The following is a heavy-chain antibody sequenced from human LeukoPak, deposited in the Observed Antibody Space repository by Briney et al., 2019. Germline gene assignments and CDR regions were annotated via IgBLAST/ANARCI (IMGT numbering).Heavy chain of an antibody. J-gene: IGHJ4*02. CDR3: ARHETYDSSGYYVDY. V-gene: IGHV5-51*01. Sequence: GESLKISCKGSGYSFTGYWIGWVRQMPGKGLEWMGIIYPGDSDTRYSPSFQGQVTISADKSISTAYLQWSSLKASDTAMYYCARHETYDSSGYYVDYWGQGTLVTVSS. D-gene: IGHD3-22*01. CDR1: GYSFTGYW. CDR2: IYPGDSDT.